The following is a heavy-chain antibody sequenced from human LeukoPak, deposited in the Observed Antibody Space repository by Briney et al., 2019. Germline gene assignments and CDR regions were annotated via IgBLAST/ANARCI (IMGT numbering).Heavy chain of an antibody. CDR1: GGTLSSYA. J-gene: IGHJ4*02. D-gene: IGHD2-2*02. CDR3: ARIASRHN. Sequence: SVKVSCKASGGTLSSYAISWVRQAPGQGLEWMGRIIPILGIANYAQKFQGRVTITADKSTSTAYMELSSLRSEDTAVYYCARIASRHNWGQGTLVTVSS. V-gene: IGHV1-69*04. CDR2: IIPILGIA.